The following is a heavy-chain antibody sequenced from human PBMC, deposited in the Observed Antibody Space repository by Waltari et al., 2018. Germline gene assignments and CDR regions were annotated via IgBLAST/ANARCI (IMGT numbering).Heavy chain of an antibody. CDR2: IVPILGIS. Sequence: QVQLVQSGAEVKKPGSSVKVSCKTSGGTLTSDATTGVRQAPGQSLEWMGGIVPILGISNHAPNFQGRVTITADTSTGTVYMELSSLRSDGTAVYYCAGGIRIFGVVRWFDPWGQGTLVTVSS. CDR1: GGTLTSDA. D-gene: IGHD3-3*01. V-gene: IGHV1-69*10. J-gene: IGHJ5*02. CDR3: AGGIRIFGVVRWFDP.